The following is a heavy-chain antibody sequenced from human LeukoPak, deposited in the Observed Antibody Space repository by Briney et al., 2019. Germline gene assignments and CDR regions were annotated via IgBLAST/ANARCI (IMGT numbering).Heavy chain of an antibody. J-gene: IGHJ2*01. D-gene: IGHD2-8*01. CDR3: ARDLLGVTLAFDL. Sequence: SVKVSCKPSGGTFSSYAISWVRQAPGQGLEWMGRIIPIFGTANYAQKFQGRVTITTDESTSTAYMELSSLRSEDTAVYYCARDLLGVTLAFDLWGRGTLVTVSS. CDR1: GGTFSSYA. V-gene: IGHV1-69*05. CDR2: IIPIFGTA.